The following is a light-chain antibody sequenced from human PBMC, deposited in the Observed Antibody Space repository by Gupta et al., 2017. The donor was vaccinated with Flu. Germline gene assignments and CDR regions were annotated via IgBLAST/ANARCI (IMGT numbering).Light chain of an antibody. CDR3: QQYDNLLVA. CDR2: DAS. J-gene: IGKJ2*01. CDR1: QDISNY. Sequence: DIQMTQSQSSLSASVGDRVTITCQASQDISNYLNWYQQKPGKAPKLLIYDASNLETGVPSRFSGSGSGTDFTFTISSLQPEDIATYYCQQYDNLLVAFGQGTKLEIK. V-gene: IGKV1-33*01.